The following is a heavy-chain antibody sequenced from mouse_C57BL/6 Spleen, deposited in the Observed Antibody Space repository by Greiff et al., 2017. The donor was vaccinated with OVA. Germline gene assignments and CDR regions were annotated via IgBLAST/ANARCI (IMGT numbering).Heavy chain of an antibody. CDR3: ARYGYITTVVYFDV. Sequence: VKVVESGAELAKPGASVKLSCKASGYTFTSYWMHWVKQRPGQGLEWIGYINPSSGYTKYNQKFKEKATLTADKSSSTAYMQLSSLTYEDSAVYYCARYGYITTVVYFDVWGTGTTVTGSS. V-gene: IGHV1-7*01. CDR1: GYTFTSYW. D-gene: IGHD1-1*01. CDR2: INPSSGYT. J-gene: IGHJ1*03.